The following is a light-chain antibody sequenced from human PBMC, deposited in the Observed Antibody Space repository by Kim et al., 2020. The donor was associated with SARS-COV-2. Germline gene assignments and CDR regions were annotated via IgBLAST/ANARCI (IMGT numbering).Light chain of an antibody. J-gene: IGLJ3*02. CDR3: SAWDSSLSTRV. Sequence: TATTNCPRHSKHVGNLESTWLQPPPGHPPSLLFSEKNSRPLRMSERLSASRSGNTACLPITGLQPEDGADYYCSAWDSSLSTRVFGGGTQLSV. V-gene: IGLV10-54*01. CDR2: EKN. CDR1: SKHVGNLE.